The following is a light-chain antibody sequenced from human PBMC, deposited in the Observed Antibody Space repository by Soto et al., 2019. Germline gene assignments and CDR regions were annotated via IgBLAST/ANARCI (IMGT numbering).Light chain of an antibody. CDR3: QQYNTFWT. J-gene: IGKJ1*01. Sequence: EIQMTQSPSTLSASVGDTVTIACRASEDVANYLAWHQQKPGRAPMLLISDASDLKSGVPSRFSGSGSGTDFTLTIRSLQPDDFATYYCQQYNTFWTFGQGTQVEIK. CDR2: DAS. CDR1: EDVANY. V-gene: IGKV1-5*01.